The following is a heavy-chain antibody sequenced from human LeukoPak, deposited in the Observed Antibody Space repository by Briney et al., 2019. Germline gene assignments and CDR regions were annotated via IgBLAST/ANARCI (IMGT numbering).Heavy chain of an antibody. CDR3: VVHCSSATCSDY. Sequence: PGGSLRLSRGASGFTFSRHWLHWVRQAPGKGLVWVSRINGDGSDTSYADSVKGRFTVSRDNAKNTLYLQMNSLRADDTAVYYCVVHCSSATCSDYWGQGTLVTVSS. V-gene: IGHV3-74*01. J-gene: IGHJ4*02. D-gene: IGHD2-2*01. CDR1: GFTFSRHW. CDR2: INGDGSDT.